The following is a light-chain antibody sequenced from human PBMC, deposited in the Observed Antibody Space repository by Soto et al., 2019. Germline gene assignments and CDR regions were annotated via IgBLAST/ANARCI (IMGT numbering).Light chain of an antibody. Sequence: QSALTQPASVSGSPGQSITISCTGTSSDVGGYNFVSWYQQHPDKAPKLMIYDVTNRPSGVSNRFSGSKSGNTASLTISGLQAEDVADYYCTSYTSISTYVFGTGTKVTVL. CDR3: TSYTSISTYV. CDR1: SSDVGGYNF. J-gene: IGLJ1*01. CDR2: DVT. V-gene: IGLV2-14*01.